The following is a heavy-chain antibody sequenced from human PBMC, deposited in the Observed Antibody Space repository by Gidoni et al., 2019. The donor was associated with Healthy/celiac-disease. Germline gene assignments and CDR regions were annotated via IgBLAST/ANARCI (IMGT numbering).Heavy chain of an antibody. V-gene: IGHV3-33*01. J-gene: IGHJ6*02. D-gene: IGHD4-17*01. Sequence: QVQLVESGGGVVQPGRPVRLSCGASAFPFSSYGMHWVRQAPGKGLEWVSVIWYDGSNKYDADSVKGRFTISRDNSKNTLYLQMNSLRAEDTAVYYCARYTTVGYGMDVWGQGTTVTVSS. CDR3: ARYTTVGYGMDV. CDR1: AFPFSSYG. CDR2: IWYDGSNK.